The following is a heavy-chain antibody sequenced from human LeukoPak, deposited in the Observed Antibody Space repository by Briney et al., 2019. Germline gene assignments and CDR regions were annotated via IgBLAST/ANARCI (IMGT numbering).Heavy chain of an antibody. CDR1: GGSISTYF. V-gene: IGHV4-59*08. Sequence: SETLSLTCTVSGGSISTYFCSWIRQSPGKRLEWIGYIYYSGSTNYNPSLKSRVTISIDTSKNQFSLRLNSVTAADTAVYYCARHGTSWSFDYWGQGILVTVSS. CDR2: IYYSGST. D-gene: IGHD6-13*01. J-gene: IGHJ4*02. CDR3: ARHGTSWSFDY.